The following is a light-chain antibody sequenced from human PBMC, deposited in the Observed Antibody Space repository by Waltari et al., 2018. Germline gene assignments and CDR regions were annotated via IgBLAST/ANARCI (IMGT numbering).Light chain of an antibody. CDR2: GAS. Sequence: EIVMTQSPATLSVSPGERATLSCRASQSVSSNLAWYQQKPGQAPRLLIYGASTRATGIPARFSGSGSGTEFTLTISSLQSEDFAVYYCQQYNNPLWTFGQGTKVEIK. CDR3: QQYNNPLWT. CDR1: QSVSSN. V-gene: IGKV3-15*01. J-gene: IGKJ1*01.